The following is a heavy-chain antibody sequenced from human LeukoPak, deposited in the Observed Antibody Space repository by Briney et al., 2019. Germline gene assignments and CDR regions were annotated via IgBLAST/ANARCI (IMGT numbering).Heavy chain of an antibody. CDR3: ARDRTYDFWSGSDAFDI. CDR1: GFTVSSNY. V-gene: IGHV3-66*01. CDR2: IYSGGST. J-gene: IGHJ3*02. Sequence: GGSLRLSCAASGFTVSSNYMSWVRQAPGKGLEWVSVIYSGGSTYYADSVKGRFTISRDNSKNTLYLQINSLRAEDTAVYYCARDRTYDFWSGSDAFDIWGQGTMVTVPS. D-gene: IGHD3-3*01.